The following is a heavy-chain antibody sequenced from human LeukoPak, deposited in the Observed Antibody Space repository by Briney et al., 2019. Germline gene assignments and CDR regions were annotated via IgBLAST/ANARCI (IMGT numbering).Heavy chain of an antibody. Sequence: PGGSLRLSCAASGFTFSTYWMSWVRQAPGKGLEWGANIKEAGSKRYYVDSVRGRFSTTRDNAKNSLYLQMNSLRAEDTAVYYCARVGYGGNAIDYWGQGTLVTVSS. CDR1: GFTFSTYW. CDR3: ARVGYGGNAIDY. V-gene: IGHV3-7*04. CDR2: IKEAGSKR. J-gene: IGHJ4*02. D-gene: IGHD4-23*01.